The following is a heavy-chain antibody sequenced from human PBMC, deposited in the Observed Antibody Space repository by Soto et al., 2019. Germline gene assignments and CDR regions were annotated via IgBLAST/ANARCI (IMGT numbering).Heavy chain of an antibody. Sequence: VQLLESGGGLLQPGGSLRLSCAASGFTFSSYAMNWVRQTPGKGLEWVAVISYDGSNKYYADSVKGRFTISRDNSKNTLYLQMNSLRAEDTAVYYCAKDRWEAGENFDLWGRGTLVTVSS. D-gene: IGHD1-26*01. V-gene: IGHV3-30*18. CDR2: ISYDGSNK. CDR3: AKDRWEAGENFDL. CDR1: GFTFSSYA. J-gene: IGHJ2*01.